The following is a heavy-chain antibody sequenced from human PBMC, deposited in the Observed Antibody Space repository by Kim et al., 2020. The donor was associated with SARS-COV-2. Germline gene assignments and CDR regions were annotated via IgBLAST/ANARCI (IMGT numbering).Heavy chain of an antibody. CDR1: GFTFSSYW. CDR3: ARDQAPNHVLRYFDWLSPHQGDAFDI. Sequence: GGSLRLSCAASGFTFSSYWMSWVRQAPGKGLEWVANIKQDGSEKYYVDSVKGRFTISRDNAKNSLYLQMNSLRAEDTAVYYCARDQAPNHVLRYFDWLSPHQGDAFDIWGQGTMVTVSS. CDR2: IKQDGSEK. J-gene: IGHJ3*02. D-gene: IGHD3-9*01. V-gene: IGHV3-7*03.